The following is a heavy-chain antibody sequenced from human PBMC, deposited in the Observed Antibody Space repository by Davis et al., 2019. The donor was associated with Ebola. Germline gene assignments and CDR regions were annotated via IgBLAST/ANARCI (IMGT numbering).Heavy chain of an antibody. CDR1: GFTFSSYA. Sequence: PGGSLRLSCAASGFTFSSYAMHWVRQAPGKGLEYVSAISSNGGSTYYANSVEGRFTISRDNSKNTLYLQMGSLRAEDMAVYYCARVRAVAFFDYWGQGTLVTVSS. D-gene: IGHD6-19*01. J-gene: IGHJ4*02. CDR2: ISSNGGST. V-gene: IGHV3-64*01. CDR3: ARVRAVAFFDY.